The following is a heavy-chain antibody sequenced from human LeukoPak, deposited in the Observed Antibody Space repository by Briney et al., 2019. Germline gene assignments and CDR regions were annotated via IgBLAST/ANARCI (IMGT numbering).Heavy chain of an antibody. CDR2: IYYSGST. D-gene: IGHD4/OR15-4a*01. J-gene: IGHJ6*02. CDR1: GGFVSSNY. Sequence: PSETLSLTCTVSGGFVSSNYWSWIRQPPGKGLEWIGYIYYSGSTNYNPSLKSRVTISEDMSKNQFSLKLTSVTAADTAVYYCARGGARLYGMDVWGQGTTVTVSS. V-gene: IGHV4-59*02. CDR3: ARGGARLYGMDV.